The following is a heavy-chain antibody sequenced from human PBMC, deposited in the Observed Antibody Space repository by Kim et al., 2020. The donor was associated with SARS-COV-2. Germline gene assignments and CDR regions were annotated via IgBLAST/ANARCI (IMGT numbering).Heavy chain of an antibody. Sequence: ADSVKGRFTISRDNTKNTLYLQMNSLRAEDTAVYYCARDGQVGATTGRDYWGQGTLVTVSS. J-gene: IGHJ4*02. D-gene: IGHD1-26*01. CDR3: ARDGQVGATTGRDY. V-gene: IGHV3-30*07.